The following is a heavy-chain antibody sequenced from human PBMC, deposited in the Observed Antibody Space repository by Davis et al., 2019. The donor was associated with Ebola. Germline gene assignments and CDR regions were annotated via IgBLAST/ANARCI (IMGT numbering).Heavy chain of an antibody. Sequence: GESLKISCAASGFTFSSYWMHWVRQAPGKGLVWVSRINSDGSSTSYADSVKGRFTISRDNAKNTLYLQMNSLRAEDTAVYYCARGGRTTVTTGYYGMDVWGQGTTVTVSS. J-gene: IGHJ6*02. D-gene: IGHD4-11*01. V-gene: IGHV3-74*01. CDR1: GFTFSSYW. CDR2: INSDGSST. CDR3: ARGGRTTVTTGYYGMDV.